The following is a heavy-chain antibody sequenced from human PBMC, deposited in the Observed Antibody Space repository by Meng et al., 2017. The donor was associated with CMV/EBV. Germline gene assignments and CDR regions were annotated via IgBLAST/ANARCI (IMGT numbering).Heavy chain of an antibody. D-gene: IGHD3-22*01. CDR1: GVTFSSYW. CDR3: ARGQGWLLYYGMDV. V-gene: IGHV4-34*01. J-gene: IGHJ6*02. CDR2: INHSGST. Sequence: GSLRLSCTVPGVTFSSYWMSWVRQAPGRGLEWIGEINHSGSTNYNPSLKSRVTISVDTSKNQFSLKLSSVTAADTAVYYCARGQGWLLYYGMDVWGQGTTVTVSS.